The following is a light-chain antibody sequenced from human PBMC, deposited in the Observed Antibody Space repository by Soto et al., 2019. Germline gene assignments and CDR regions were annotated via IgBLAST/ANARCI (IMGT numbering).Light chain of an antibody. Sequence: EIVLTQSPGTLSLSPGERATLSCRSSHSVSSIYLAWYQQKPGQAPRVLIYDVSSRATGIPHRFIGSGSGTDFTLTISRLEPVDFAVYYCQEYGISPTFGQGTKVEIK. J-gene: IGKJ1*01. CDR1: HSVSSIY. V-gene: IGKV3-20*01. CDR2: DVS. CDR3: QEYGISPT.